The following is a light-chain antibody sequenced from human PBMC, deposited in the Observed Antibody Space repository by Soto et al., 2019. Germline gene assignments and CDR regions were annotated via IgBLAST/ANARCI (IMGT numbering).Light chain of an antibody. CDR2: SAS. Sequence: DFQMTQSPSSLSASVGDRVSITCRASQSIGTSLNWYQQKPGKAPKLLIYSASTLQGGGPSRFSGSGSGRDFTLTISSLQPEDFATYYWQQSYTAPFTFGPGTKWMSN. J-gene: IGKJ3*01. V-gene: IGKV1-39*01. CDR3: QQSYTAPFT. CDR1: QSIGTS.